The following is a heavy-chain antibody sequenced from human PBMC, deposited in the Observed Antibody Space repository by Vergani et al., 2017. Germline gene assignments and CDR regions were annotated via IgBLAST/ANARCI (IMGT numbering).Heavy chain of an antibody. CDR1: GFTFSNYD. CDR3: ARGNYYGSGTYVDP. D-gene: IGHD3-10*01. V-gene: IGHV3-NL1*01. Sequence: QVQLVESGGGVVQPGGSLRLSCAASGFTFSNYDMHWARQAPGKGLEWVSHIYSGDETYYADSVKGRVTISRDTSKNTLHLQINNLRVEDTAVYYCARGNYYGSGTYVDPWGQGTLVTVSS. J-gene: IGHJ5*02. CDR2: IYSGDET.